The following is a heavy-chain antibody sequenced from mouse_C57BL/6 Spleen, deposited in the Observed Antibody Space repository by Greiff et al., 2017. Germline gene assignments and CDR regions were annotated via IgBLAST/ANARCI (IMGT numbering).Heavy chain of an antibody. J-gene: IGHJ2*01. D-gene: IGHD2-5*01. CDR1: GYTFTDYY. V-gene: IGHV1-26*01. CDR2: INPNNGGT. CDR3: ARDYSNFDY. Sequence: VQLQQSGPELVKPGASVKISCKASGYTFTDYYMNWVKQSPGKSLEWIGDINPNNGGTSYNQKFKGKATLTVDKSSSTAYMELRSLTSEDSAVYYCARDYSNFDYWGQGTTLTVSS.